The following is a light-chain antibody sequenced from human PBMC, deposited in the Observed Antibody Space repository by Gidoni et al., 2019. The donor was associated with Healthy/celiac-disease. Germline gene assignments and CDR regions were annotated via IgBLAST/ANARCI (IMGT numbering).Light chain of an antibody. CDR3: QQYGSSPWT. Sequence: EIVLTQSPGTLSLSPGERATLSCRASQSVSSSYLAWYQHKPGQAPRLLIYGASSRATGIPARFSGSGSVTDFTLTISRLEPEDFAVYYFQQYGSSPWTFGQGTKVEIK. J-gene: IGKJ1*01. CDR1: QSVSSSY. V-gene: IGKV3-20*01. CDR2: GAS.